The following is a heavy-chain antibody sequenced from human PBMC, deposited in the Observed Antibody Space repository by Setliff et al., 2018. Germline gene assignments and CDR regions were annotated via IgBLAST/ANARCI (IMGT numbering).Heavy chain of an antibody. V-gene: IGHV4-38-2*01. CDR1: GYSISSGYN. Sequence: LSLTCAVSGYSISSGYNWGWIRQPPGKGLEWIASICYRGSTSYNSSLKSRVSISVDTSKNQFSLNLNSVTAADTAVYYCATLTGDRGVDYWGQGRLVTVSS. D-gene: IGHD7-27*01. J-gene: IGHJ4*02. CDR2: ICYRGST. CDR3: ATLTGDRGVDY.